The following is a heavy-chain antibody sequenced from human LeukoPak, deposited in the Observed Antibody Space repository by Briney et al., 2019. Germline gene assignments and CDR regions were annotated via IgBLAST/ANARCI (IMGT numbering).Heavy chain of an antibody. D-gene: IGHD3-9*01. V-gene: IGHV6-1*01. J-gene: IGHJ6*04. CDR1: GDSVSSNSAA. CDR3: ARGYDILTGYDNFYYYGTDV. CDR2: TYYRSKWYY. Sequence: SQTLSLTCAISGDSVSSNSAAWNCIRQTSSRGLEWLGRTYYRSKWYYDYAVFVKGRISINPDTSKNQFSLQLNSVSPVDTAVYYCARGYDILTGYDNFYYYGTDVWGKGTTVTVSS.